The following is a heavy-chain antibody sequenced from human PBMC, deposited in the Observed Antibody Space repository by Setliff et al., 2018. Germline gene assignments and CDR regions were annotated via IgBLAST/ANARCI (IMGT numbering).Heavy chain of an antibody. V-gene: IGHV4-61*08. J-gene: IGHJ4*02. CDR1: GGSISSGGYY. CDR2: IYASWST. CDR3: ARSFSTTVVTPFDY. D-gene: IGHD2-21*02. Sequence: SETLSLTCTVSGGSISSGGYYWSWIRQHPGKGLEWIGHIYASWSTNYNPSLKSRVTISLDTSKNQFSLKLSSVTAADTAVYYCARSFSTTVVTPFDYWGQGTLVTVSS.